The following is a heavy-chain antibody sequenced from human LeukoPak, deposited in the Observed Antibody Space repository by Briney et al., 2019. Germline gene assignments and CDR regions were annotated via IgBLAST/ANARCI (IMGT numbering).Heavy chain of an antibody. Sequence: KASETLSLTCTVSGGSISSYYWSWIRQPPGKGLEWIGYIYYSGSTNYNPSLKSRVTISVDTSKNQFSLKLSSVTAADTAVYYCARAVGCSSTSCYLDRDYMDVWGKGTTVTVSS. J-gene: IGHJ6*03. CDR3: ARAVGCSSTSCYLDRDYMDV. CDR2: IYYSGST. V-gene: IGHV4-59*01. D-gene: IGHD2-2*01. CDR1: GGSISSYY.